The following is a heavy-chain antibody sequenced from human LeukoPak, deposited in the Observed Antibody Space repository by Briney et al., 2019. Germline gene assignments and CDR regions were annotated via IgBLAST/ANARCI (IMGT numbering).Heavy chain of an antibody. Sequence: GGSLRLSCAASGLTFSSYSMNWVRQAPGKGLEWVSYSSISSRYIYYADSLKGRFTISRDNAKSSLYLQMSSLRAEDTAVYYCASAGYYERSGYTYYFHYWGQGTVVTVSS. J-gene: IGHJ4*02. CDR3: ASAGYYERSGYTYYFHY. CDR1: GLTFSSYS. D-gene: IGHD3-22*01. V-gene: IGHV3-21*01. CDR2: SSISSRYI.